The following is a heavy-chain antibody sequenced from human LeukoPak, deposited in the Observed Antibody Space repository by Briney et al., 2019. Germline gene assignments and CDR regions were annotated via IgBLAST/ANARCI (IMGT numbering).Heavy chain of an antibody. J-gene: IGHJ3*02. D-gene: IGHD6-13*01. CDR2: IYYSGST. Sequence: PSQTLSLTCTVSGGSISSGDYYWSWIRQPPGKGLEGIGYIYYSGSTYYNPSLKSRVTISVDTSKNQFSLKLSSVTAADTAVYYCARVVPSAAAGPDAFDIWGQGTMVTVSS. V-gene: IGHV4-30-4*01. CDR1: GGSISSGDYY. CDR3: ARVVPSAAAGPDAFDI.